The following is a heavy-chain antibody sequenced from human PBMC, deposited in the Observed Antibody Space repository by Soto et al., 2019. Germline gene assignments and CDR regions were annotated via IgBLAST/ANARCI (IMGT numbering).Heavy chain of an antibody. D-gene: IGHD3-3*01. J-gene: IGHJ6*02. CDR2: ISYDGSNK. CDR3: AKAQSYTIFGVVIVTSSDGMDV. CDR1: GFTFSSYG. Sequence: QVQLVESGGGVVQPGRALRRSCAASGFTFSSYGMHWVRQAPGKGLEWVAVISYDGSNKYYADSVKGRFTISRDNSKNTLYLQTNSLRAEDTAVYYCAKAQSYTIFGVVIVTSSDGMDVWGQGTTVTVSS. V-gene: IGHV3-30*18.